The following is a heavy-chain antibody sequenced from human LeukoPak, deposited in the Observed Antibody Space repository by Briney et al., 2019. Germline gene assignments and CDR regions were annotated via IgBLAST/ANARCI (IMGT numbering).Heavy chain of an antibody. CDR3: ATWAFYHSLDV. CDR2: IDKDGHKT. Sequence: GSLRLSCAASGFTLGAFAMHWVRQAPGKGLEWVSLIDKDGHKTYYADSVKGRFTISRDNSKNSLYLQMTSLRTEDTALYYCATWAFYHSLDVWGQGATVTVSS. J-gene: IGHJ6*02. V-gene: IGHV3-43*02. D-gene: IGHD1-26*01. CDR1: GFTLGAFA.